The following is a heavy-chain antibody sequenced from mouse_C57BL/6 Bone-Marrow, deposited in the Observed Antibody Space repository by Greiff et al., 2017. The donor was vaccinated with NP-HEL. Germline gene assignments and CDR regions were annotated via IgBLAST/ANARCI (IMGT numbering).Heavy chain of an antibody. CDR1: GFTFSSYG. J-gene: IGHJ1*03. V-gene: IGHV5-6*01. CDR2: ISSGGSYT. Sequence: EVKLMESGGDLVKPGGSLKLSCAASGFTFSSYGMSWVRQTPDKRLEWVATISSGGSYTYYPDSVKGRFTISRDNAKNTLYLQMSSLKSEDTAMYYCARLTVVESFWYFDVWGTGTTVTVSS. CDR3: ARLTVVESFWYFDV. D-gene: IGHD1-1*01.